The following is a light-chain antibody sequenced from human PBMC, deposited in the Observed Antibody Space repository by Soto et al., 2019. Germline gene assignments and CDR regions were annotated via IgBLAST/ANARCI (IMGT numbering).Light chain of an antibody. CDR2: ESN. Sequence: QSVLTQPPSVSAAPGQKVTISCSGSNSNIGKNYVSWFQHLPGAAPKLLIYESNKRPSGIPDRFSGSKSGTSATLGITGLQTGDEADYYCETWDSSLSAGVFGGGTKVTVL. V-gene: IGLV1-51*02. CDR1: NSNIGKNY. J-gene: IGLJ2*01. CDR3: ETWDSSLSAGV.